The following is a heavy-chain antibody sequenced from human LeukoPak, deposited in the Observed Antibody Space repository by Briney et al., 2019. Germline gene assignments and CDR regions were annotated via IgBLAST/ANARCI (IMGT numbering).Heavy chain of an antibody. D-gene: IGHD7-27*01. V-gene: IGHV3-30*02. CDR1: GYSFTSYW. CDR3: ATDWPKTGDPSPRSDY. CDR2: IRYDGSNK. Sequence: AGESLKISCKGSGYSFTSYWIGWVRQAPGKGLEWVAFIRYDGSNKYYADSVKGRFTISRDNSKNTLYLQMNSLRAEDTAVYYCATDWPKTGDPSPRSDYWGQGTLVTVSS. J-gene: IGHJ4*02.